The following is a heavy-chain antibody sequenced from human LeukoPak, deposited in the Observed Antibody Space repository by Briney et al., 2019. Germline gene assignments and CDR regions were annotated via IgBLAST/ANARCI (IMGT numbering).Heavy chain of an antibody. CDR3: AKLPSLTIFFDFYFDY. D-gene: IGHD3-3*01. V-gene: IGHV3-23*01. CDR2: ILGGGDTT. Sequence: GGSLRLSCAASGFTFNYYAMNWVRQAPGKGLEWVSAILGGGDTTSYADSVKGRFTISRDHSKNTLFLQMNNLRAEDTALYYCAKLPSLTIFFDFYFDYWGQGTLVTVSS. J-gene: IGHJ4*02. CDR1: GFTFNYYA.